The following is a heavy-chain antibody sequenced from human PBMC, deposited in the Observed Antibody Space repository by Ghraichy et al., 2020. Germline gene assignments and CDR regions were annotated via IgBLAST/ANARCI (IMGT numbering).Heavy chain of an antibody. V-gene: IGHV4-39*07. J-gene: IGHJ4*02. CDR2: IYYSGST. CDR1: GGSISSSSYY. D-gene: IGHD7-27*01. Sequence: SETLSLTCTVSGGSISSSSYYWGWIRQPPGKGLEWIGSIYYSGSTYYNPSLKSRVTISVDTSKNQFSLKLSSVTAADTAVYYCARDELTGDSELGWGQGTLVTVSS. CDR3: ARDELTGDSELG.